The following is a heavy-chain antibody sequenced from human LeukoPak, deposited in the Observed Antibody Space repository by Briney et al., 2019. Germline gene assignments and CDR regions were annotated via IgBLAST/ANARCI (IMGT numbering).Heavy chain of an antibody. CDR3: ARGPTTVTRAFDY. D-gene: IGHD4-17*01. Sequence: SETLSLTCTVSGVSFSIYYWSWIRQPAGKGLEWIGRIYTSGSTNYNPSLKSRVTMSVDTSKNQFSLNLNSVTAADTAVYYCARGPTTVTRAFDYWGQGTLVTVSS. V-gene: IGHV4-4*07. J-gene: IGHJ4*02. CDR1: GVSFSIYY. CDR2: IYTSGST.